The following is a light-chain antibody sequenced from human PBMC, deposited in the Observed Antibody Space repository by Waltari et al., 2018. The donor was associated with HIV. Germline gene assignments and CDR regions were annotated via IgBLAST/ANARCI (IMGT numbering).Light chain of an antibody. CDR2: DVS. CDR1: SSDIDVYKY. V-gene: IGLV2-14*03. J-gene: IGLJ1*01. CDR3: SSDTTTSTLYV. Sequence: QSTLTQPASVSGSPGQSVTIPCTGISSDIDVYKYFSWYQQHPGKAPKLLIYDVSNRPSGVSHRFSGSKSANTASLTISGLQAEDEADYYCSSDTTTSTLYVFGTGTKVTV.